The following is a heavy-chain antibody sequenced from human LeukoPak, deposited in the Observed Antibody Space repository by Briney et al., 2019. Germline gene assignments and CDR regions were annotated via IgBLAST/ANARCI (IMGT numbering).Heavy chain of an antibody. Sequence: GGSLRLSCAASGFTFSSYSTNWVRQAPGKGLEWVSSISSSSSYIYYADSVKGRFTISRDNAKNSLYLQMNSLRAEDTAVYYCARESSTGGLGYFDYWGQGTLVTVSS. CDR3: ARESSTGGLGYFDY. J-gene: IGHJ4*02. CDR1: GFTFSSYS. CDR2: ISSSSSYI. D-gene: IGHD3-16*01. V-gene: IGHV3-21*01.